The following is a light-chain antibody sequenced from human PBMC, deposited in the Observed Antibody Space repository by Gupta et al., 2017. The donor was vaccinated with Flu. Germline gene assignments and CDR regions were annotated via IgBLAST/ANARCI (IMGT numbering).Light chain of an antibody. V-gene: IGLV2-14*01. CDR3: SSYRSTSIGPWV. CDR2: EVS. CDR1: SNDVGDDND. J-gene: IGLJ3*02. Sequence: TISCTGTSNDVGDDNDVSWYQQHPGKAPKLIIYEVSNRPSGLSNRFSGSKSGNTASLTISGLQAEDEAHYYCSSYRSTSIGPWVFGGGTKLTVL.